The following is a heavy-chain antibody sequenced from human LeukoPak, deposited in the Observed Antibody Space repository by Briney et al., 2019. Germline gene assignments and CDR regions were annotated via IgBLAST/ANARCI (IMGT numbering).Heavy chain of an antibody. D-gene: IGHD3-16*02. CDR3: ARGKVMITFGGVIVTFDY. CDR2: INHSGST. CDR1: GGSFSGYY. J-gene: IGHJ4*02. Sequence: SETLSLTCAVYGGSFSGYYWSWIRQPPGKGLEWIGEINHSGSTNYNPSLKSRVTISVDTSKNQLSLKLSSVTAADTAVYYCARGKVMITFGGVIVTFDYWGQGTLVTVSS. V-gene: IGHV4-34*01.